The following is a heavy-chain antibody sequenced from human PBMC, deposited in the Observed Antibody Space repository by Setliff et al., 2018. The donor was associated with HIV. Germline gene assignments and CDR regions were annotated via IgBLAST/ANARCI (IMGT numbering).Heavy chain of an antibody. J-gene: IGHJ3*01. CDR3: VTGEGLRFWGSGAFDV. Sequence: SVKVSCKASRSTFNSHTINWVRQAPGQGLDWMGRIIPILGVANYAQKFQGRVTMTTATSPDTAYLYLSSLRSEDTAVYYCVTGEGLRFWGSGAFDVWGQGTVVTVSS. CDR1: RSTFNSHT. V-gene: IGHV1-69*02. CDR2: IIPILGVA. D-gene: IGHD7-27*01.